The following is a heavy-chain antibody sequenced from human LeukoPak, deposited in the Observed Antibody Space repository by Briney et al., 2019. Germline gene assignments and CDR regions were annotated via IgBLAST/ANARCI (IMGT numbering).Heavy chain of an antibody. Sequence: PSETLSLTCSVSDDSISSYYWSWIRQPPGKGLEWIGYIYYSGSTNYNPSLRSRVTISVNTSKNHFSLKLSSVTAADTAVYYCASQHTSWAPVDYWGQGTLVTVSS. J-gene: IGHJ4*02. D-gene: IGHD2-2*01. CDR2: IYYSGST. CDR1: DDSISSYY. CDR3: ASQHTSWAPVDY. V-gene: IGHV4-59*01.